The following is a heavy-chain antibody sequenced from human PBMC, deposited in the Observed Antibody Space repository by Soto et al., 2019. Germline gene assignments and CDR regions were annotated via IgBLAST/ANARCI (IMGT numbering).Heavy chain of an antibody. V-gene: IGHV4-34*01. CDR2: INHSGST. D-gene: IGHD2-15*01. CDR1: GGSFSGYY. CDR3: ARVRCSGGSCYVRRGVGLDAFDI. Sequence: PSETLSLTCAVYGGSFSGYYWSWIRQPPGKGLEWIGEINHSGSTNYNPSLKSRVTISVDTSKNQFSLKLSSVTAADTAVYYCARVRCSGGSCYVRRGVGLDAFDIWGQGTMVTVSS. J-gene: IGHJ3*02.